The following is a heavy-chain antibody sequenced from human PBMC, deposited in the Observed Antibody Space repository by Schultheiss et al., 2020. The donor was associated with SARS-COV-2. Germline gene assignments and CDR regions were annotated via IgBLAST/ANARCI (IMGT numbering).Heavy chain of an antibody. J-gene: IGHJ4*02. CDR1: GGSFSGYY. CDR2: IFYSGST. V-gene: IGHV4-59*01. Sequence: SETLSLTCAVYGGSFSGYYWNWIRQPPGKGLEWIGYIFYSGSTNYNPSLKSRVTISIDTSKNQFSLKLSSVTAADTAVYYCARAFFDYWGQGTLVTVSS. CDR3: ARAFFDY.